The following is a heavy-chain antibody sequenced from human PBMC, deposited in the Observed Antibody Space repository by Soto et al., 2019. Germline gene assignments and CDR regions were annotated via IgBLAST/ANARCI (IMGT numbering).Heavy chain of an antibody. J-gene: IGHJ4*02. V-gene: IGHV3-23*01. CDR3: ARSPGQFCSGYTCYLDY. D-gene: IGHD3-3*01. CDR2: ISHSGARI. Sequence: EVQLLESGGGLVQPGVSLRLSCAASGFTFSDYAMSWVRQAPGKGLEWVSTISHSGARIYYADSVKGRFAISRDNSKSTLFLQMNSLRADDTAVYYCARSPGQFCSGYTCYLDYWGQGTLVTVSS. CDR1: GFTFSDYA.